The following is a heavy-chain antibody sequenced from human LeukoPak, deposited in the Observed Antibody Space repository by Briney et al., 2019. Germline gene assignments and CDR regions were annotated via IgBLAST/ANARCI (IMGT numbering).Heavy chain of an antibody. D-gene: IGHD5-12*01. CDR1: GYTFTGYY. CDR3: ARDYPRPPIYSGLPLFGY. J-gene: IGHJ4*02. CDR2: INPNSGGT. V-gene: IGHV1-2*02. Sequence: VASVKVSCKASGYTFTGYYMHWVRQAPGQGLEWMGWINPNSGGTNYAQKFQGRVTMTRDTSISTAYMELSRLRSDDTAVYYCARDYPRPPIYSGLPLFGYWGQGTLVTVSS.